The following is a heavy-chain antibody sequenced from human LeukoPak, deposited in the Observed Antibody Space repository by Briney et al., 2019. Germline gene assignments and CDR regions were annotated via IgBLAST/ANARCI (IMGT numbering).Heavy chain of an antibody. CDR2: IKSDGSRT. D-gene: IGHD2-21*02. V-gene: IGHV3-74*01. J-gene: IGHJ4*02. CDR3: AKRPYCGGDCYSYFDY. Sequence: GGSLRLSCAASGFTFSGYWMHWVRQAPGKGLVWVSRIKSDGSRTTYADSVKGRFTISRDNSKNTLYLQMNSLRAEDTAVYYCAKRPYCGGDCYSYFDYWGQGTLVTVSS. CDR1: GFTFSGYW.